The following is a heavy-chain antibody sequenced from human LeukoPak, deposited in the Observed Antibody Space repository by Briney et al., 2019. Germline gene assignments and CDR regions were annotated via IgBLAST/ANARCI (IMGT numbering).Heavy chain of an antibody. V-gene: IGHV3-7*02. D-gene: IGHD2-15*01. CDR1: GFTFSSYW. J-gene: IGHJ6*02. CDR3: ASNGYCSGGSCFYGMDV. CDR2: IKQDGSQK. Sequence: GGSLRLSCAASGFTFSSYWMSWVRQAPGKGLEWVANIKQDGSQKFYVDSVKGRFTISRDNAKNSLYLEVNSLRAEDTAVHWCASNGYCSGGSCFYGMDVWGQGTTVTVSS.